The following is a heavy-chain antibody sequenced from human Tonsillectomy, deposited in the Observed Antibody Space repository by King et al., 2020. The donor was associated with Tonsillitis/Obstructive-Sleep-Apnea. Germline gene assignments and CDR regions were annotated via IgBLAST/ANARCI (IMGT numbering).Heavy chain of an antibody. V-gene: IGHV3-74*01. CDR2: INSDGNST. CDR1: GFTFSSYW. CDR3: ARERVVPPYGMDV. J-gene: IGHJ6*02. D-gene: IGHD2-2*01. Sequence: VQLVESGGGLVQPGGSLRLSCAASGFTFSSYWMHWVRHAPGKGLVWVSRINSDGNSTSYADSVKGRFTISRDNAKNTLYLQMNSLRAEDTAVYYCARERVVPPYGMDVWGQGTTVTVSS.